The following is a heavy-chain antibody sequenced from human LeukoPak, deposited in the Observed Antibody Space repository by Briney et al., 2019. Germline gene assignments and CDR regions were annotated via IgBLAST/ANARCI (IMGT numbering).Heavy chain of an antibody. CDR1: GFTFRDYA. V-gene: IGHV3-48*01. CDR3: ARDPDLTTVISFDY. Sequence: GGSLRLSCVASGFTFRDYAMHWVRQAPGKGLEWISYFSGSSSTIYYADSVKGRFTISRDNAKNSLYLQMNSLRAEDTAVYYCARDPDLTTVISFDYWGQGTLVTVSS. J-gene: IGHJ4*02. D-gene: IGHD4-11*01. CDR2: FSGSSSTI.